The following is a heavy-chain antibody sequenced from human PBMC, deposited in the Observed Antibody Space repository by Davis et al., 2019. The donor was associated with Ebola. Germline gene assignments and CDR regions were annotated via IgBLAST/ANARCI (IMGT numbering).Heavy chain of an antibody. CDR1: GYTFTGYY. CDR2: INPNSGGT. V-gene: IGHV1-2*04. D-gene: IGHD6-13*01. Sequence: AASVKVSCKASGYTFTGYYMHWVRQAPGQGLEWMGWINPNSGGTNYAQKFQGWVTMTRDTSISTAYMELSRLRSDDTAVYYCARGSSSPIYYYGMDVWGQGTTVTVSS. CDR3: ARGSSSPIYYYGMDV. J-gene: IGHJ6*02.